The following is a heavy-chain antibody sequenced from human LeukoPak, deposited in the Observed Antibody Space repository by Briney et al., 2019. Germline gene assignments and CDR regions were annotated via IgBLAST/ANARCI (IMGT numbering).Heavy chain of an antibody. V-gene: IGHV3-21*01. Sequence: GGSLRLPCAASGFTFSSYSMNWVRQAPGKGLEWVSSISSSSSYIYYADSVKGRFTISRDNAKNSLYLQMNSLRAEDTAVYYCARTLVVAATNWFDPWGQGTLVTVSS. CDR2: ISSSSSYI. J-gene: IGHJ5*02. CDR1: GFTFSSYS. D-gene: IGHD2-15*01. CDR3: ARTLVVAATNWFDP.